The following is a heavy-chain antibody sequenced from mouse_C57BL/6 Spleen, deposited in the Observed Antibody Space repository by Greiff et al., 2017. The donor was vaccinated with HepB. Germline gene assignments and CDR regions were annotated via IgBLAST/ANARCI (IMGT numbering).Heavy chain of an antibody. CDR1: GYTFTSYW. Sequence: VQLQQPGTELVKPGASVKLSCKASGYTFTSYWMHWVKQRPGQGLEWIGNINPSNGGTNYNEKFKSKATLTVDKSSSTAYMQLSSLTSEDSAVYYCATTTVVATDWFAYWGQGTLVTVSA. J-gene: IGHJ3*01. V-gene: IGHV1-53*01. D-gene: IGHD1-1*01. CDR3: ATTTVVATDWFAY. CDR2: INPSNGGT.